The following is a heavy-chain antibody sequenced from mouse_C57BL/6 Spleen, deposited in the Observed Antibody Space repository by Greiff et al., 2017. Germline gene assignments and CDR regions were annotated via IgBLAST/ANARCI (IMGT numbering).Heavy chain of an antibody. V-gene: IGHV1-54*01. CDR3: ANSLYYAMDY. CDR2: INPGSGGT. J-gene: IGHJ4*01. Sequence: QVQLQQSGAELVRPGTSVKVSCKASGYAFTNYLIEWVKQRPGQGLEWIGVINPGSGGTNYNEKFEGKATLTADKSSSTAYMQLSSLTSEDSAVYFCANSLYYAMDYGGQGTSVPVSS. CDR1: GYAFTNYL.